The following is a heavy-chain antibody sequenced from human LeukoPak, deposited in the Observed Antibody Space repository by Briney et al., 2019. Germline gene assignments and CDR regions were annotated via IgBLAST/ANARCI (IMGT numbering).Heavy chain of an antibody. D-gene: IGHD3-3*01. CDR1: GFTFSSYG. Sequence: GGSLRLSCAASGFTFSSYGMNWVRQAPGKGLEWAAFIRYGGSNKYYADSVKGRFTISRDNSKNTLYLQMNSLRAEDTAVYYCAKVGGRGITIFGEDYWGQGTLVTVSS. CDR3: AKVGGRGITIFGEDY. V-gene: IGHV3-30*02. J-gene: IGHJ4*02. CDR2: IRYGGSNK.